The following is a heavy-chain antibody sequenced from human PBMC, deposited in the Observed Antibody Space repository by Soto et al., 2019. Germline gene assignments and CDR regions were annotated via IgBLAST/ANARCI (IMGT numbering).Heavy chain of an antibody. CDR3: AKGCSAFYPRFFDN. D-gene: IGHD3-22*01. CDR1: GCSFSDYA. J-gene: IGHJ4*02. CDR2: IGDNGNRP. Sequence: XGSLKLSCAASGCSFSDYAMSWVRQAPGKGLEWVSGIGDNGNRPYYADSVRGRCTISRDNSKNTLFLQMNGLRAGDTAIYYCAKGCSAFYPRFFDNWRLGTRVTVSS. V-gene: IGHV3-23*01.